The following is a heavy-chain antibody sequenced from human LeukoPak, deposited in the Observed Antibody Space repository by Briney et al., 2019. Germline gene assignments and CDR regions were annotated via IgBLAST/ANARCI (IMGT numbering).Heavy chain of an antibody. CDR1: GYTFTSYD. J-gene: IGHJ3*02. CDR2: MNPNSGNT. Sequence: GASVKVSCKASGYTFTSYDINWVRQATGQGLEWMGWMNPNSGNTGYAQKFQGRVTMTRNTSISTAYMELSRLTSDDTAVYYCARNDLYGGNSSDIWGQGTMVIVSS. CDR3: ARNDLYGGNSSDI. V-gene: IGHV1-8*01. D-gene: IGHD4-23*01.